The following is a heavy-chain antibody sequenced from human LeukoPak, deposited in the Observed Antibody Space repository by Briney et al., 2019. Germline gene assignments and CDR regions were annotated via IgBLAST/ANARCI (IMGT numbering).Heavy chain of an antibody. CDR2: IYTSGST. J-gene: IGHJ5*02. D-gene: IGHD1-1*01. CDR1: GGSISSYY. V-gene: IGHV4-4*07. Sequence: NPSETLSLTCTVSGGSISSYYWSWIRQPAGKGLEWIGRIYTSGSTSYNPSLKSRVTMSVDTSKNQFSLKLSSVTAADTAVYYCSRGGRYNYNSVAYFDPWGQGTLVTVSS. CDR3: SRGGRYNYNSVAYFDP.